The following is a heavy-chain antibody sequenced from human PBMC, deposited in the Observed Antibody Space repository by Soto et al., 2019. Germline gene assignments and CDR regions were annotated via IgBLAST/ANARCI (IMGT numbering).Heavy chain of an antibody. CDR3: ARARGYCSGGSCYEEDWFDP. CDR1: GGSISSYD. J-gene: IGHJ5*02. CDR2: IYYSGST. Sequence: SETLSLTCTVSGGSISSYDWSWIRQPPGKGLEWIGYIYYSGSTNYNPSLKSRVTISVDTSKNQFSLKLSSVTAADTAVYYCARARGYCSGGSCYEEDWFDPWGQGTLVTVSS. V-gene: IGHV4-59*01. D-gene: IGHD2-15*01.